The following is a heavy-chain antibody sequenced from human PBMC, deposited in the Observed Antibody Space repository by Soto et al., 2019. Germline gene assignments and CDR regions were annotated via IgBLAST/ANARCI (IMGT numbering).Heavy chain of an antibody. V-gene: IGHV3-48*03. CDR2: ISSSGSTI. CDR1: GLTFSSYE. D-gene: IGHD3-22*01. Sequence: GGSPSLSYAASGLTFSSYEMNWVRKAPGRGLEWVSYISSSGSTIYYADSVKGRFTISRDNAKNSLYLQMNSLRAEDTAVYYCARERYYDSSGYYHNWFDPWGQGTLVTVS. J-gene: IGHJ5*02. CDR3: ARERYYDSSGYYHNWFDP.